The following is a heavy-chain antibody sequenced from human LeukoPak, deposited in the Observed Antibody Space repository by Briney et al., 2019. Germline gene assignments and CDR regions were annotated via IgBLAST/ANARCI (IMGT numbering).Heavy chain of an antibody. CDR1: GYSFTSYW. J-gene: IGHJ4*02. CDR2: IDPSDSYT. CDR3: ATGQNIGQADY. V-gene: IGHV5-10-1*01. D-gene: IGHD2/OR15-2a*01. Sequence: GEPLKISCKGSGYSFTSYWISWVRQMPGKGLEWMGRIDPSDSYTNYSPSFQGHVTISADKSISTAYQQWSSLKASDTAMYYCATGQNIGQADYWGQGTLVTVSS.